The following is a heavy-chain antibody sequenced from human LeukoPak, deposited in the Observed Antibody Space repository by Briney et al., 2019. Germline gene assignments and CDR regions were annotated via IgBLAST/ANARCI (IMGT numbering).Heavy chain of an antibody. D-gene: IGHD6-19*01. J-gene: IGHJ4*02. CDR1: GFTFSSYA. Sequence: GGSLRLSCAASGFTFSSYAMSWVRQAPGKGLEWVSAISGSGGSTYYADSVKGRFTISRDNSKNTLYLQMNSLRAEDAAVYHCAKMVAAGIISYYFDYWGQGTLVTISS. V-gene: IGHV3-23*01. CDR2: ISGSGGST. CDR3: AKMVAAGIISYYFDY.